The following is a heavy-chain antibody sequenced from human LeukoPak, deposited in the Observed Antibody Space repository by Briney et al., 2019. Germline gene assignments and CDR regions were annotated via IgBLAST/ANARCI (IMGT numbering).Heavy chain of an antibody. CDR3: AKMSSDYAMIDY. Sequence: GGSLRLSCAASGFTFSDYAMNWVRQAPGKGLEWASLTSGSYSTYYADSVKGRFTISRDNSKNTLYLQMNSLRAEDTAVYYCAKMSSDYAMIDYWGQGTLVTVSS. CDR2: TSGSYST. CDR1: GFTFSDYA. V-gene: IGHV3-23*01. D-gene: IGHD3-22*01. J-gene: IGHJ4*02.